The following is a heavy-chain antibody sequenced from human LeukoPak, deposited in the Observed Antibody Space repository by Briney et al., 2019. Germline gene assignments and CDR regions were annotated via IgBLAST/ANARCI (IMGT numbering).Heavy chain of an antibody. V-gene: IGHV5-51*01. CDR1: GYSFTSYW. CDR3: VRVGTKTPIDH. Sequence: GESLKISCKGSGYSFTSYWIGWVRQMPGKGLEWMGIIYPGDSDTRYSPSFQGQFSFSADKSINTAYLWWSSLRASDTALYYCVRVGTKTPIDHWGQGTLVTVSS. CDR2: IYPGDSDT. J-gene: IGHJ5*02. D-gene: IGHD1-7*01.